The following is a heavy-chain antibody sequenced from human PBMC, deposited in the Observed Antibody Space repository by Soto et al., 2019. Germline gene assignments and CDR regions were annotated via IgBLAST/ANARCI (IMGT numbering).Heavy chain of an antibody. V-gene: IGHV4-30-4*02. D-gene: IGHD3-16*01. CDR3: ARRYGGNFDY. CDR1: GASIISGEHY. CDR2: IYYTGIT. J-gene: IGHJ4*02. Sequence: PSETLSLTCTVSGASIISGEHYWSWIRQAPGKGLEWIGLIYYTGITDYNPSPKSRVAISVDTSKNQFSLNLSSVTAADTAVYYCARRYGGNFDYWGQGTLVTVSS.